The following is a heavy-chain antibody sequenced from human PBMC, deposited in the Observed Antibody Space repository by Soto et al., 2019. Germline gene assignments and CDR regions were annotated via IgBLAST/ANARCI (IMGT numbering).Heavy chain of an antibody. V-gene: IGHV4-59*08. CDR3: ARRAGAVRGRIDF. CDR1: GDSISSYY. CDR2: IYYTGST. Sequence: HVQLQESGPGLVKPSETLSLICTVSGDSISSYYWSWIRQPPGKGLEWIGFIYYTGSTKYNPSLKSRVTISVDTSKNQLSLKLSSVTAADTAVYYCARRAGAVRGRIDFWGQGTLVTVSS. J-gene: IGHJ4*02. D-gene: IGHD6-19*01.